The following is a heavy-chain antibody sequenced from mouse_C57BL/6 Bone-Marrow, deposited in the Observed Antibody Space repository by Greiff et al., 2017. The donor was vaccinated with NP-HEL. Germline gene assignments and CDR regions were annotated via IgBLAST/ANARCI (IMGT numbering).Heavy chain of an antibody. J-gene: IGHJ4*01. D-gene: IGHD1-1*01. CDR3: AREGESDYYGKGVTMDY. CDR2: IDPNSGGT. CDR1: GYTFTSYW. V-gene: IGHV1-72*01. Sequence: VQLKQPGAELVKPGASVKLSCKASGYTFTSYWMHWVKQRPGRGLEWIGRIDPNSGGTKYNEKFKSKATLTVDKPSSTAYMQLSSLTSEDSAVYYCAREGESDYYGKGVTMDYWGQGTSVTVSS.